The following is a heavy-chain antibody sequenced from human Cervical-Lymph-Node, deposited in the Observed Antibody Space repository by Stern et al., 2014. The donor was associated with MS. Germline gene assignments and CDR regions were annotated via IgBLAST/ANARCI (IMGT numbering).Heavy chain of an antibody. D-gene: IGHD2-8*01. V-gene: IGHV1-18*01. Sequence: VQLVESGTEVKKPGASVLVSCKASGYTFTTYGITWVRQAPGKGLEWMGWIRADSGNTKYAQKFQDRVTMTRDTTTGTAYMEVRSLRSEDTAVYYCARDKMHAFDYWGQGTQVTVPS. J-gene: IGHJ4*02. CDR1: GYTFTTYG. CDR2: IRADSGNT. CDR3: ARDKMHAFDY.